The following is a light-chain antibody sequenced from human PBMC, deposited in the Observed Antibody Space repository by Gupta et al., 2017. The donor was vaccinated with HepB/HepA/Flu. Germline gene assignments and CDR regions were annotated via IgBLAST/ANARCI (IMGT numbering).Light chain of an antibody. Sequence: EIVMSQSPVTLSASPGERATLSCRASHSVSSNLAWYQQKPGQAPRLLIYGASTRATGIPARFSGSGSGTEFTLTISSLQSEDFAVYYCQQYNNWPPITFGQGTRLEIK. CDR2: GAS. J-gene: IGKJ5*01. V-gene: IGKV3-15*01. CDR3: QQYNNWPPIT. CDR1: HSVSSN.